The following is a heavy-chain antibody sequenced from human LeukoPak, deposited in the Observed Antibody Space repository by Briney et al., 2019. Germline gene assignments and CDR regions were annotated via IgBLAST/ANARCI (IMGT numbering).Heavy chain of an antibody. CDR1: GYSFTSYW. CDR2: IYPGDSDT. D-gene: IGHD2-2*01. V-gene: IGHV5-51*01. CDR3: ARLVCSSTSCQFDY. J-gene: IGHJ4*02. Sequence: LGVSLKISCKGSGYSFTSYWIGWVRQMPGKGLEWMGIIYPGDSDTRYSPSFQGQVTISADKSISTAYLQWSSLKASDTAMYYCARLVCSSTSCQFDYWGQGTLVTVSS.